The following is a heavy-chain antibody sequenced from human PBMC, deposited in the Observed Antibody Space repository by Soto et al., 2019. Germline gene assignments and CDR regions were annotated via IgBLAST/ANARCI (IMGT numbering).Heavy chain of an antibody. CDR2: IFYSGST. D-gene: IGHD5-18*01. CDR3: ARGAADTAMVDS. CDR1: GGSIRSYY. V-gene: IGHV4-59*01. J-gene: IGHJ4*02. Sequence: PSETLSLTCTVSGGSIRSYYWTWIRQPPAKGLEWLGYIFYSGSTFYNPSLKSRVTISIHTSKSQFSLQLTSVTAADTAVHYCARGAADTAMVDSWGQGTLVTVSS.